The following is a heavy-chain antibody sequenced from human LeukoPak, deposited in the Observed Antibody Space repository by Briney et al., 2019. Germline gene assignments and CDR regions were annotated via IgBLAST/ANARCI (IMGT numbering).Heavy chain of an antibody. CDR3: ARGKRMFDP. CDR1: GFPLTGNY. V-gene: IGHV3-11*01. Sequence: GGSLRLSCVATGFPLTGNYMSWIRQPPGKGPEWVAYISSGSYRKYYADSVRGRFTISRDNANNSLFLEMSTLRVDDTALYYCARGKRMFDPWGQGTLVIVSS. D-gene: IGHD2-15*01. J-gene: IGHJ5*02. CDR2: ISSGSYRK.